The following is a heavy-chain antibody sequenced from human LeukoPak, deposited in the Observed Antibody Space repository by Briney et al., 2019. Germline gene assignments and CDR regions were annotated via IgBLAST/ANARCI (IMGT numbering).Heavy chain of an antibody. V-gene: IGHV1-46*01. D-gene: IGHD3-22*01. CDR1: GYTFTGYY. CDR3: ASMIVVNNLDAFDI. CDR2: INPSGGST. Sequence: ASVKVSCKASGYTFTGYYMHWVRQAPGQGLEGMGIINPSGGSTSYAQKFQGRVTMTRDMSTSTVYMELSSLRSEDTAVYYCASMIVVNNLDAFDIWGQGTMVTVSS. J-gene: IGHJ3*02.